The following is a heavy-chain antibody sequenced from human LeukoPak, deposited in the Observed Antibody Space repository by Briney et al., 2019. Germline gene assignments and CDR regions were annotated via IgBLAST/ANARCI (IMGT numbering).Heavy chain of an antibody. V-gene: IGHV3-64D*06. CDR3: VRGTGY. Sequence: GGPLRLLCSVSGFTFSTYVMLWPRQAPGKALECVSAFSSNGDNTYYADSVKGRFTIYRDNTKTTLYLQMSSLRADDTAVYYCVRGTGYWGQGTLVTVSS. CDR2: FSSNGDNT. J-gene: IGHJ4*02. CDR1: GFTFSTYV.